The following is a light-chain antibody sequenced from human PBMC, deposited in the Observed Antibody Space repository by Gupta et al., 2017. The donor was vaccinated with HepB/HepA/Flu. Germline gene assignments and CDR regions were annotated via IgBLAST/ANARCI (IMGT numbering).Light chain of an antibody. CDR1: QSIAGF. CDR2: AAS. J-gene: IGKJ4*01. V-gene: IGKV1-39*01. CDR3: QQSDSNPLT. Sequence: DIQMTQSPSSLSAFVGDRVTITCRASQSIAGFLNWYQQKPGKAPKLLISAASTLQSGAPSRFSGSGSGTDFTLTINRLQSEDLATYYCQQSDSNPLTFGGGTKVEIK.